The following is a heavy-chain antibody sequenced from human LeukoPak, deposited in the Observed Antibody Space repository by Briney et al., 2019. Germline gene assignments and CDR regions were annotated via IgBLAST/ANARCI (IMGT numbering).Heavy chain of an antibody. D-gene: IGHD6-19*01. J-gene: IGHJ3*02. V-gene: IGHV7-4-1*02. CDR2: INTNAGNP. CDR1: GYTFTSYA. Sequence: GASVNVSYKASGYTFTSYAMNWVRQAPGQGLEWMGWINTNAGNPTYAQGFTGRFVFSLDTSVSTAYLQISSLKAEDTAVYYCARARSGWASDAFDIWGQGTMVTVSS. CDR3: ARARSGWASDAFDI.